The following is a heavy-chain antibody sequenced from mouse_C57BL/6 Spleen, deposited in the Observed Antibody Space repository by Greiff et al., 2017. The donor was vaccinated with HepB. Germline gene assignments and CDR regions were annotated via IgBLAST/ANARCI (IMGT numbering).Heavy chain of an antibody. CDR1: GYTFTSYW. D-gene: IGHD1-1*01. V-gene: IGHV1-64*01. Sequence: QEQLKQPGAELVKPGASVKLSCKASGYTFTSYWMHWVKQRPGQGLEWIGMIHPNSGSTNYNEKFKSKATMTVDKSSSTAYMQLSSLTSEDSAVYYCARGAGSSPYAMDYWGQGTSVTVSS. J-gene: IGHJ4*01. CDR2: IHPNSGST. CDR3: ARGAGSSPYAMDY.